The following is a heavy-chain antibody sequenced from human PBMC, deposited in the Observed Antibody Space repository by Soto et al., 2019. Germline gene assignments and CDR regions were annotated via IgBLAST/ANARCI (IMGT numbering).Heavy chain of an antibody. J-gene: IGHJ4*02. Sequence: QVQLVQSGAEVKKPGASVKVSCKASGYTFTSYGISWVRQAPGQGLEWMGWISACNGNTKYAHKLQGRVTLNTDTSTSTAYMELRSLSSHDTAVYYSARDSPPVDYWGQGTLVTVSS. V-gene: IGHV1-18*01. CDR1: GYTFTSYG. CDR2: ISACNGNT. CDR3: ARDSPPVDY.